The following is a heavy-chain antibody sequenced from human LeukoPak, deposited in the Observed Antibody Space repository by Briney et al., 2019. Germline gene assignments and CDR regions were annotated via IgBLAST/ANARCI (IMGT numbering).Heavy chain of an antibody. CDR3: ARDQRNKGLDP. V-gene: IGHV3-74*01. Sequence: GGSLRLSCAASGFALRQYWMFWVRQGPGKGLVWVSRNNGDGSRTDYPDSVKGRFTVSRDNAKNTLYLQMDSLTVEDTAIYYCARDQRNKGLDPWGQGTPVTVSS. CDR1: GFALRQYW. J-gene: IGHJ5*02. CDR2: NNGDGSRT. D-gene: IGHD6-25*01.